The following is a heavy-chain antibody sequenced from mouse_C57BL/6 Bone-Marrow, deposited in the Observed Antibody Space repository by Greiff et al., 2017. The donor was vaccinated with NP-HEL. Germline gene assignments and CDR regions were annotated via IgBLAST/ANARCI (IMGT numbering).Heavy chain of an antibody. J-gene: IGHJ4*01. CDR3: ARGGHYYGSRDYAMDY. D-gene: IGHD1-1*01. V-gene: IGHV5-9*01. CDR2: ISGGGGNT. Sequence: EVKLVESGGGLVKPGGSLKLSCAASGFTFSSYTMSWVRQTPEKRLEWVATISGGGGNTYYPDSVKGRFTISRDNAKNTLYLQMSSLRSEDTALYYCARGGHYYGSRDYAMDYWGQGTSVTVSS. CDR1: GFTFSSYT.